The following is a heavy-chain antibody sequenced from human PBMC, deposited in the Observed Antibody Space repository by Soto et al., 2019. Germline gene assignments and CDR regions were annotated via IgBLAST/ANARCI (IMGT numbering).Heavy chain of an antibody. Sequence: SETLSLTCTVSGGSISSYYCSWIRQPPGKGLEWIGYIYYSGSTNYNPSLKSRVTISVDTSKNQFSLKLSSVTAADTAVYYCARGNYVFWRGGYYYSGRAVWGQGTTVTVSS. D-gene: IGHD3-3*01. CDR2: IYYSGST. CDR3: ARGNYVFWRGGYYYSGRAV. V-gene: IGHV4-59*01. J-gene: IGHJ6*02. CDR1: GGSISSYY.